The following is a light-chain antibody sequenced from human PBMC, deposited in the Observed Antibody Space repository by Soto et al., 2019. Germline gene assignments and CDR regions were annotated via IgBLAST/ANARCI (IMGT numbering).Light chain of an antibody. CDR3: QTWGSGIVV. V-gene: IGLV4-69*01. J-gene: IGLJ2*01. CDR2: LNSDGSH. CDR1: SGHSNYA. Sequence: QAVVTQSPSASASLGASVKLTCTLSSGHSNYAIAWHQQQSEKGPRYLMKLNSDGSHSEGDGIPDRFSGSSSGAERYLTISSLQSEYEADYYCQTWGSGIVVFGGGTKLTVL.